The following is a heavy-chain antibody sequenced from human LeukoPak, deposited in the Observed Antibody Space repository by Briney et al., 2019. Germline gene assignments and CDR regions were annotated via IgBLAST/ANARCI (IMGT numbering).Heavy chain of an antibody. Sequence: SETLSLTCTVSGYSISSGYYWGWIRRPPGKGLEWIGTIYHSGSTYYNPSLKSRVTISVDTSKSQFSLKLTSVTAADAAVYYCARVRGYCSSTICYRYYFDYWGQGTLVTVSS. V-gene: IGHV4-38-2*02. CDR3: ARVRGYCSSTICYRYYFDY. CDR1: GYSISSGYY. CDR2: IYHSGST. D-gene: IGHD2-2*01. J-gene: IGHJ4*02.